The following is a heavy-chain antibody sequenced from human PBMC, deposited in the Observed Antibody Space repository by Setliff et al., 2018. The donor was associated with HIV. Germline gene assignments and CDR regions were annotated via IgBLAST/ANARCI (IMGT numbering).Heavy chain of an antibody. CDR3: ARGVRDNSGWSSYYFDY. CDR1: GYSISSGYY. Sequence: SETLSLTCAVSGYSISSGYYWGWIRQPPGKGLEWVGSIYHSGTTYYNPSLKSRVTISVDTSKNQFSLKLTSVTAADTAVYYCARGVRDNSGWSSYYFDYWGQGTLVTVS. D-gene: IGHD6-19*01. J-gene: IGHJ4*02. V-gene: IGHV4-38-2*01. CDR2: IYHSGTT.